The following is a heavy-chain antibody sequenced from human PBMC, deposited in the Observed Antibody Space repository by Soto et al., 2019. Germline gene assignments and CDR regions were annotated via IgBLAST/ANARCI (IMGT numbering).Heavy chain of an antibody. CDR2: IYSGGST. J-gene: IGHJ4*02. D-gene: IGHD3-22*01. V-gene: IGHV3-53*01. CDR1: GFTVSSNY. Sequence: EVQLVESGGGLIQPGGSLRLSCAASGFTVSSNYMSWVRQAPGKGLEWVSVIYSGGSTYYADSVKGRFTISRDNSKNTLYLQMSRLRAEDTGVYYCARGGYYYDSSGAIKRFDYWGQGTLVTVSS. CDR3: ARGGYYYDSSGAIKRFDY.